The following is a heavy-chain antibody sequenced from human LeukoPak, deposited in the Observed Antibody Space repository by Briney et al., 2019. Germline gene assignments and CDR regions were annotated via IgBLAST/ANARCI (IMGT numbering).Heavy chain of an antibody. J-gene: IGHJ6*02. V-gene: IGHV4-39*07. CDR3: ARLRYSSGWYGYYGMDV. Sequence: SETLSLTCTVSGGSISSSSYYWGWIRQPPGKGLEWIGSIYYSGSTNYNPSLKSRVTISVDTSKNQFSLKLSSVTAADTAVYYCARLRYSSGWYGYYGMDVWGQGTTVTVSS. CDR1: GGSISSSSYY. CDR2: IYYSGST. D-gene: IGHD6-19*01.